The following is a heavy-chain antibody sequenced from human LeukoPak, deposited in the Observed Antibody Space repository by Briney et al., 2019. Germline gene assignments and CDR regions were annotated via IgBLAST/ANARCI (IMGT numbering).Heavy chain of an antibody. V-gene: IGHV5-51*01. D-gene: IGHD2-2*02. CDR1: GYSFTSYW. J-gene: IGHJ6*02. CDR3: ALVVPAAIFSYGMDV. CDR2: ISPGDSDT. Sequence: GESLKISCKGSGYSFTSYWIGWVRQMPGKGLEWMGIISPGDSDTRYSPSFQGQVTISADKSISTAYLQWSSLKASDTAMYYCALVVPAAIFSYGMDVWGQGTTVTVSS.